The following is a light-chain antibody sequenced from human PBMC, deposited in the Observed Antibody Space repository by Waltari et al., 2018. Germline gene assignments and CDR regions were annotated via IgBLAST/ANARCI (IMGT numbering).Light chain of an antibody. V-gene: IGLV2-14*01. Sequence: QSALTQPASVSGSPGQSITISCTGTSNDVGIYNYVSWYQQHPGKAPKLMIYEVINRPAGGSSRFSGPKSGNTASLTISGLQADDEADYYCCSYTLTSTVLFGGGTKLTVL. J-gene: IGLJ2*01. CDR3: CSYTLTSTVL. CDR2: EVI. CDR1: SNDVGIYNY.